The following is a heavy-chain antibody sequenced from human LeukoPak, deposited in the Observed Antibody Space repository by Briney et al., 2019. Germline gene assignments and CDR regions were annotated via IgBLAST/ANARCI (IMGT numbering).Heavy chain of an antibody. D-gene: IGHD6-19*01. CDR2: ASAGGTT. J-gene: IGHJ4*02. Sequence: SETLSLTCTVSADSISPYYWSWIRQSAEQGLQWIGRASAGGTTDYNPSLRSRATMSVDTSKTQFSLKMTWVTAADTAVYYCSRGGGQWLIPDFNYWGQGLLVIVPS. V-gene: IGHV4-4*07. CDR1: ADSISPYY. CDR3: SRGGGQWLIPDFNY.